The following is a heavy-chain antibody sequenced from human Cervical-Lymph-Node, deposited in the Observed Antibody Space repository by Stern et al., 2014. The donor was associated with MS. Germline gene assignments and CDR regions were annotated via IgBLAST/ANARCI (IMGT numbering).Heavy chain of an antibody. CDR1: GGTFTTHP. J-gene: IGHJ4*02. Sequence: VQLVESGAEVKKPGSSVKVSCKASGGTFTTHPITWWRQAPGQGLEWMGGIIPFLNTTNSDQNFQGRTTITADKSTGTTDMEISSLRSDDTAVYYCASSVVASGHWGQGTLVIVS. CDR2: IIPFLNTT. V-gene: IGHV1-69*06. CDR3: ASSVVASGH. D-gene: IGHD2-21*01.